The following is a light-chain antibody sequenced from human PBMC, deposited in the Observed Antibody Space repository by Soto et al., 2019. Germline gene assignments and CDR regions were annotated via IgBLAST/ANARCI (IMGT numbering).Light chain of an antibody. V-gene: IGKV1-27*01. Sequence: DIQMTQSPSSLSASVRDRVTITCRASQDIANLLAWYQQKPGKVPQLLIYAASTLQSGVPYRFSGSGSGTDFTLTINSLQPEDVATYYCQKYDRVPGTFGQGTKVEIK. CDR3: QKYDRVPGT. J-gene: IGKJ1*01. CDR2: AAS. CDR1: QDIANL.